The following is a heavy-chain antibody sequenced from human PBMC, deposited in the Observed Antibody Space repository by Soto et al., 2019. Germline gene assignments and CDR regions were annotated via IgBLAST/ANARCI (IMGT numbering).Heavy chain of an antibody. CDR3: ASKGGYNAFNI. V-gene: IGHV3-23*01. CDR2: ISASGGIT. Sequence: GGSLRLSCAGSGFTFSTNAMSWVRQAPGKGLEWVSAISASGGITYYADSVKGRFTISRDNSKSTLYLQMSSLRAEDTALYYCASKGGYNAFNIWGQGTMVTV. CDR1: GFTFSTNA. D-gene: IGHD1-26*01. J-gene: IGHJ3*02.